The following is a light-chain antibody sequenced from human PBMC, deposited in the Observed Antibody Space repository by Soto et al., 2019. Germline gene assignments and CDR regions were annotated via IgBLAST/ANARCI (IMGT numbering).Light chain of an antibody. V-gene: IGLV2-8*01. J-gene: IGLJ2*01. CDR1: NSDIGASNS. CDR3: GSKAGSNKHVV. CDR2: EVT. Sequence: QSALTQPPSSSGSPGQSVTISCAGSNSDIGASNSVSWYQQHPGKAPKLLISEVTKRPSGVPYRFSGSKSGNTASLTVSGLQAEDEADCYCGSKAGSNKHVVFGGGTKLTVL.